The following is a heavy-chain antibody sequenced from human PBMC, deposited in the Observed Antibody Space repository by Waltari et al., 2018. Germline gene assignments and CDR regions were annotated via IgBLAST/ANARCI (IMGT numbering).Heavy chain of an antibody. D-gene: IGHD3-3*01. CDR2: ISGSGGST. V-gene: IGHV3-23*04. CDR3: AKHKGVLRFLEWPIDY. CDR1: GFTFSSYA. J-gene: IGHJ4*02. Sequence: EVQLVESGGGLVQPGGSLRLSCVASGFTFSSYAMSWVRQAPGKGLEWVSAISGSGGSTYYADSVKGRFTISRDNSKNTLYLQMNSLRAEDTAVYYCAKHKGVLRFLEWPIDYWGQGTLVTVSS.